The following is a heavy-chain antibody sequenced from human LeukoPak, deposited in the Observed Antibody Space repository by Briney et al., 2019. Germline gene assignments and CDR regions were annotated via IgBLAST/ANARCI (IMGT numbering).Heavy chain of an antibody. D-gene: IGHD3-22*01. CDR3: VPYYYDSSGYYVDY. J-gene: IGHJ4*02. CDR1: GGSISSYY. Sequence: PSETLSLTCTVSGGSISSYYWGWIRQPPGKGLEWIGSIYYSGSTYYNPSLKSRVTISVDTSKNQFSLKLSSVTAADTAVYYCVPYYYDSSGYYVDYWGQGTLVTVSS. V-gene: IGHV4-39*07. CDR2: IYYSGST.